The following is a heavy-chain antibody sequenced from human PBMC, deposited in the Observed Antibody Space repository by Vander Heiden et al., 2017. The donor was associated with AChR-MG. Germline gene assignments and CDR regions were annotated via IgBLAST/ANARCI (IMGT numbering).Heavy chain of an antibody. CDR1: GWSFSGYY. CDR3: ARGSGYSSSWLRGGWFDP. Sequence: QVQLQQWGAGLLKPSETLSLTCAVYGWSFSGYYGSWIRQPPGKGLEWIGESNHSGSTNYNPSLKSRVTISVDTSKNQFSLKLSSVTAADTAVYYCARGSGYSSSWLRGGWFDPWGQGTLVTVSS. V-gene: IGHV4-34*01. D-gene: IGHD6-13*01. CDR2: SNHSGST. J-gene: IGHJ5*02.